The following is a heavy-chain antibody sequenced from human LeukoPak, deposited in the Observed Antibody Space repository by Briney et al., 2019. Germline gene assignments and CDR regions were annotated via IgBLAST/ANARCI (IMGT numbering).Heavy chain of an antibody. J-gene: IGHJ4*02. D-gene: IGHD5-12*01. V-gene: IGHV3-23*01. Sequence: GGSLRVSCAASGFTFSSYAMSWVRQAPGKGLEWVSASSGSGGSTYYADSVKGRFTISRDNSKNTLYLQMNSLRAEDTAVYYCAKLKSMVATSMYYFDYWGQGTLVTVSS. CDR3: AKLKSMVATSMYYFDY. CDR2: SSGSGGST. CDR1: GFTFSSYA.